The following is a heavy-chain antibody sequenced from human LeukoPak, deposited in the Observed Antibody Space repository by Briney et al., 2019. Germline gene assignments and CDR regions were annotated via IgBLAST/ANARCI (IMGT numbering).Heavy chain of an antibody. CDR3: AKDRYNWNLPDTFDI. Sequence: PGGSLRLSCAASGFTFRSYAMSGVGRAAGKGREWVSTISGSGSSTYYADSVKGRVTISRDNSKNTLYLQMNSLRAEDTAVYYCAKDRYNWNLPDTFDIWGQGTVVTVSS. J-gene: IGHJ3*02. D-gene: IGHD1-20*01. CDR1: GFTFRSYA. CDR2: ISGSGSST. V-gene: IGHV3-23*01.